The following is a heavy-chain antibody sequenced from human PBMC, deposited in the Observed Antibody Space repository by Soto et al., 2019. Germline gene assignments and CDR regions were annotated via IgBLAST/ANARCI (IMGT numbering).Heavy chain of an antibody. Sequence: SETLSLTCTVSGGSISSGDYYWSWIRQPPGKGLEWIGYIYYSGSTYYNPSLKSRVTISVDTSKNQFSLKLSSVTAADTAVYYCARSDYYGSRYFDLWGRGTLVTVSS. CDR2: IYYSGST. J-gene: IGHJ2*01. V-gene: IGHV4-30-4*01. D-gene: IGHD3-10*01. CDR1: GGSISSGDYY. CDR3: ARSDYYGSRYFDL.